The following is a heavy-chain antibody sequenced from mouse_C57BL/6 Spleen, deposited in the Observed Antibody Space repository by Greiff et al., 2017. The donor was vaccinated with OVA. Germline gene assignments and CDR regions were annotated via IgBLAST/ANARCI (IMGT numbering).Heavy chain of an antibody. CDR1: GYTFTSYW. J-gene: IGHJ3*01. D-gene: IGHD2-1*01. V-gene: IGHV1-69*01. Sequence: QVQLQQPGAELVMPGASVKLSCKASGYTFTSYWMHWVKQRPGQGLEWIGEIDPSDSYTNYNQKFKGKSTLTVDKSSSTAYMQLSSLTSEDSAVYYCARWDYGNYSAWFAYWGQGTLVTVSA. CDR2: IDPSDSYT. CDR3: ARWDYGNYSAWFAY.